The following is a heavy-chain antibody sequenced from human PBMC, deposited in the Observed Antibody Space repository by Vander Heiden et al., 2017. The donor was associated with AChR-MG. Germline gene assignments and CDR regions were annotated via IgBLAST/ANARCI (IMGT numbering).Heavy chain of an antibody. Sequence: QVQLVQSGAEVKKPGASVKVSCKASGYTFTGYYMHWVRQAPGQGLEWMGWINPNSGGTNYAQKFQGRVTMTRDTSISTAYMELSRLRSHDTAVYYCAREYCSSTSCYPWFDPWGQGTLVTVSS. V-gene: IGHV1-2*02. CDR3: AREYCSSTSCYPWFDP. CDR1: GYTFTGYY. D-gene: IGHD2-2*01. J-gene: IGHJ5*02. CDR2: INPNSGGT.